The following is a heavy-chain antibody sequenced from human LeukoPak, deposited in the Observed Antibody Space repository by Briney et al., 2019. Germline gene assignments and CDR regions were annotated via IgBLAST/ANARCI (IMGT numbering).Heavy chain of an antibody. CDR1: GFTFSSYS. CDR2: ISRSSSYI. Sequence: GGSLRLSCAASGFTFSSYSMNWVRQAPGKGLEWVSSISRSSSYIYYADSVKGRFTISRDNAKNSLYLQMNSLRAEDTAVYYCARDQGGSDIVVVPAAPGYYGMDVWGQGTTVTVSS. CDR3: ARDQGGSDIVVVPAAPGYYGMDV. J-gene: IGHJ6*02. V-gene: IGHV3-21*01. D-gene: IGHD2-2*01.